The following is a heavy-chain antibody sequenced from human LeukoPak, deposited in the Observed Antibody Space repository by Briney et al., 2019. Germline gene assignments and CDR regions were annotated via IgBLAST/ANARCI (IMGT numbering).Heavy chain of an antibody. Sequence: ASVKVSCKASGYTFTGYYMHWVRQAPGQGLEWMGWINPNSGGTNYAQKFQGRVTMTRDTSISTAYMELSSLRSEDTAVYYCARDRGLIGYFDLWGRGTLVTVSS. CDR1: GYTFTGYY. D-gene: IGHD1-26*01. CDR3: ARDRGLIGYFDL. J-gene: IGHJ2*01. CDR2: INPNSGGT. V-gene: IGHV1-2*02.